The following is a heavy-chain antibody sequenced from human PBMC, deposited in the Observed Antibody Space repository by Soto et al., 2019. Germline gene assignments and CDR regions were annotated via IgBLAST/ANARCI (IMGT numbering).Heavy chain of an antibody. J-gene: IGHJ5*02. CDR2: IIPIFGTA. CDR3: AREMATTNWFDP. V-gene: IGHV1-69*13. D-gene: IGHD5-12*01. CDR1: GGTFSSYA. Sequence: SVKVSCKASGGTFSSYAISWVRQAPGQGLEWMGGIIPIFGTANYAQKFQGRVTITADESTSTAYMELSSLRSEDTAVYYCAREMATTNWFDPWGQGTLVTVSS.